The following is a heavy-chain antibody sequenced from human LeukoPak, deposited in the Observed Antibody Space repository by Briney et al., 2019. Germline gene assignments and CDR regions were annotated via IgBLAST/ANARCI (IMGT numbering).Heavy chain of an antibody. J-gene: IGHJ5*02. CDR3: VRYNDYDFAH. CDR2: INREGSQK. D-gene: IGHD5-12*01. V-gene: IGHV3-7*01. CDR1: GFTFSSYW. Sequence: PGGSLRLSCAASGFTFSSYWMGWVRQAPGKGLEWVAKINREGSQKNYVDSVTGRFTISRDNAKNSLYLQMNSLRVEDTGVYYCVRYNDYDFAHWGQGTLITVSS.